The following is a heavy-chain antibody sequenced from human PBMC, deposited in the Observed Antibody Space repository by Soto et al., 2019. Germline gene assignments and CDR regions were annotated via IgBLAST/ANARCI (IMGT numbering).Heavy chain of an antibody. CDR1: GLSITDSEMG. V-gene: IGHV2-26*01. Sequence: QVTLKESGPVLVKPTETLTLRCTVSGLSITDSEMGVSWIRQPPGQPLEWLAHIDSIGGKSYRTFLKSRLAISKDTSKSQIVLTMTNMDPADTATYYCARRHLAVAVSPWFDPWGQGIPVTVSS. CDR3: ARRHLAVAVSPWFDP. D-gene: IGHD6-19*01. J-gene: IGHJ5*02. CDR2: IDSIGGK.